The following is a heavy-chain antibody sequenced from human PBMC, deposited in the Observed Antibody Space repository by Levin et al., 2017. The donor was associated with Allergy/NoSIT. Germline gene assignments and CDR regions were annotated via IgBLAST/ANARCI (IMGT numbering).Heavy chain of an antibody. J-gene: IGHJ4*02. Sequence: GGSLRLSCAASGFTFSSYAMSWVRQAPGKGLEWVSAISGSGGSTYYADSVKGRFTISRDNSKNTLYLQMNSLRAEDTAVYYCAKDHRMITFGGLKGCWDYWGQGTLVTVSS. CDR1: GFTFSSYA. V-gene: IGHV3-23*01. CDR2: ISGSGGST. CDR3: AKDHRMITFGGLKGCWDY. D-gene: IGHD3-16*01.